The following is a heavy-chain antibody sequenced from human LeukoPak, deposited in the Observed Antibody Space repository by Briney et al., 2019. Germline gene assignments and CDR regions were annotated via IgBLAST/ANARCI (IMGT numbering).Heavy chain of an antibody. D-gene: IGHD3-16*02. CDR3: ARHIGGGIEDMDV. J-gene: IGHJ6*03. CDR1: GGSSGTYY. Sequence: SETLSLTCTVSGGSSGTYYWSWVRQSPGKGLEWIGDIYVTGGTRFNPYLRSGFTISVATSRNQFFLKMSSVTAADTAVYYCARHIGGGIEDMDVWGKGTKVTVSS. V-gene: IGHV4-59*08. CDR2: IYVTGGT.